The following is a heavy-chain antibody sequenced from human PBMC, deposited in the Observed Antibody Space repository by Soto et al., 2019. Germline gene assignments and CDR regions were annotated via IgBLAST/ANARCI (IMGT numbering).Heavy chain of an antibody. D-gene: IGHD3-16*02. CDR3: ARENMITFGGVIVIPAPFDY. V-gene: IGHV4-34*01. CDR2: INHSGST. CDR1: GGSFSGYY. Sequence: PSETLSLTCAVYGGSFSGYYWSWIRQPPGKGLEWIGEINHSGSTNYNPSLKSRVTISVDTSKNQFSLKLSSVTAADTAVYYCARENMITFGGVIVIPAPFDYWGQGTLVTVSS. J-gene: IGHJ4*02.